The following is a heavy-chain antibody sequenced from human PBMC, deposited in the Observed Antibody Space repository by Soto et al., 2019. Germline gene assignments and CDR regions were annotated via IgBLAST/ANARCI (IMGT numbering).Heavy chain of an antibody. J-gene: IGHJ4*02. CDR2: ISSSSATI. CDR1: GFTFIRHN. Sequence: EVHLVESGGGLVQPGGSLRLSCAASGFTFIRHNMNWVRQAPEKGLEWVSYISSSSATIYYGDSVKGRFTISRDNAKKSLYLQMNSLRAEDTAVYYCATDPYSSDLSDYWGQGTLVSVSS. D-gene: IGHD6-19*01. CDR3: ATDPYSSDLSDY. V-gene: IGHV3-48*01.